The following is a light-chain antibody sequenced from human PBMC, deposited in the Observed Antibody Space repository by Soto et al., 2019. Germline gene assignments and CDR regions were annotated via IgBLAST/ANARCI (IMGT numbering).Light chain of an antibody. Sequence: QSALAQPASVSGPPGQSITISCTGTSSDVGAYNYVSWYQQHPGKAPKLMIYEVSNRPSGVSNRFSGSKSGNTASLTISGLQAEDEADYYCSSYISSSTLVFGTGTNVTVL. CDR2: EVS. J-gene: IGLJ1*01. CDR1: SSDVGAYNY. CDR3: SSYISSSTLV. V-gene: IGLV2-14*01.